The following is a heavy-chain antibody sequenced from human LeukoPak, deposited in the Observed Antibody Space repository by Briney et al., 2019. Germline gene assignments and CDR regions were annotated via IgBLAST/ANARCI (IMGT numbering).Heavy chain of an antibody. CDR2: IYSSGNT. CDR3: ARARGGGGSYGHFDY. V-gene: IGHV4-4*07. CDR1: GASISNYY. Sequence: MPSETLSLTCTVSGASISNYYWTWIRQPAGEGLEWIGRIYSSGNTNYNPSLKSRVTMSLDTSKNQFSLRLSSVTAADTAVYYCARARGGGGSYGHFDYWGQGTLVTVSS. D-gene: IGHD2-21*02. J-gene: IGHJ4*02.